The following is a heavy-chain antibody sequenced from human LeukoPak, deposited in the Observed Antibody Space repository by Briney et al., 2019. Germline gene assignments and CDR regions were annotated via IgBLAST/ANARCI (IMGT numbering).Heavy chain of an antibody. CDR2: MGTSGGYI. V-gene: IGHV3-23*01. CDR1: GFRFNNFD. J-gene: IGHJ4*02. D-gene: IGHD3-10*01. CDR3: AKESGYSSGWDYFDS. Sequence: GGSLRLSCAASGFRFNNFDMNWVRQAPGKGLEWVSAMGTSGGYIYYADSVKGRFTISRDNSKNTLYLQMNSLKAEDTAVYYCAKESGYSSGWDYFDSWGQGTLVTVSS.